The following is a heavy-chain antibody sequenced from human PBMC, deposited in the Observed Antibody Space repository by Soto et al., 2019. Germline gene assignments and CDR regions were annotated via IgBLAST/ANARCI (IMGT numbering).Heavy chain of an antibody. CDR3: ARVGPGRFLEWLPDAFDI. V-gene: IGHV4-59*01. D-gene: IGHD3-3*01. CDR2: IYYSGST. J-gene: IGHJ3*02. Sequence: SETLSLTCTVSGGSISSYYWSWIRQPPGKGLEWIGYIYYSGSTNYNPSLKSRVTISVDTSKDQFSLKLSSVTAADTAVYYCARVGPGRFLEWLPDAFDIWGQGTMVTVSS. CDR1: GGSISSYY.